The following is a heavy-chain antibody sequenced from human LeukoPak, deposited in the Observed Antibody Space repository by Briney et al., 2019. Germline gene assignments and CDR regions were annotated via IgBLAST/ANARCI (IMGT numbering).Heavy chain of an antibody. V-gene: IGHV4-34*01. D-gene: IGHD2-2*02. J-gene: IGHJ4*02. CDR1: GGSFSGYY. CDR2: INHSGST. CDR3: ARVFLGYCSSTSCYNRWYFDY. Sequence: SETLSLTCAVYGGSFSGYYWSWIRQPPGKGLEWIGEINHSGSTNYNPSLKSRGTISVDTSKNQFSLKLSSVTAADTAVYYCARVFLGYCSSTSCYNRWYFDYWGQGTLVTVSS.